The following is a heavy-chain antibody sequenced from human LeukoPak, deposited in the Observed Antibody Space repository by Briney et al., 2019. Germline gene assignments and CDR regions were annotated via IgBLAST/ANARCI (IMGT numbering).Heavy chain of an antibody. J-gene: IGHJ4*02. Sequence: QSGGSLRLSCAASRFTFRNFGMHWVRQAPGKGLEWLTLISLDGSNQLYADSVKGRFTISRDNSKDTLYLPMDALRPEDTGVHFCAKDYPLHGAPFPGHWGQGTLVTVSS. CDR1: RFTFRNFG. V-gene: IGHV3-30*18. CDR2: ISLDGSNQ. CDR3: AKDYPLHGAPFPGH. D-gene: IGHD1-26*01.